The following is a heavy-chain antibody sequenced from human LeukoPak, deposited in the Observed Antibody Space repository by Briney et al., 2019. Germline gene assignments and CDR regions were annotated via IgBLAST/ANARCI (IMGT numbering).Heavy chain of an antibody. CDR2: ISPNSGGT. CDR3: ARETRLGTGNDAFDI. D-gene: IGHD7-27*01. Sequence: ASVKVSCKASGYTFTGYYMHWVRQAPGQGLEWMGWISPNSGGTNYAHKFQDRVTMTRDMSISTAYMELSSLRSDDTAVYYCARETRLGTGNDAFDIWGQGTMVTVSS. V-gene: IGHV1-2*02. J-gene: IGHJ3*02. CDR1: GYTFTGYY.